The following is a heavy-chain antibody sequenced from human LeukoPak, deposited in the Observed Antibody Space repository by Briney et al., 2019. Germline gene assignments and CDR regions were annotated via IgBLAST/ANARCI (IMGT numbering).Heavy chain of an antibody. D-gene: IGHD1-14*01. J-gene: IGHJ4*02. CDR1: GGSISSYY. V-gene: IGHV4-59*12. CDR3: ARGFGMALDY. Sequence: SETLSLTCTVSGGSISSYYWSWIRQPPGKGLEWIGYIYYSGSTNYNPSLKSRVTISVDTSKNQFSLKLSSVTAADTAVYYCARGFGMALDYWGQGTLVTVSS. CDR2: IYYSGST.